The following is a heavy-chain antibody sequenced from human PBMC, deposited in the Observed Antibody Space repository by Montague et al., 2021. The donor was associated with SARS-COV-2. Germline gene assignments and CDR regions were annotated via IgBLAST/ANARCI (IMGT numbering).Heavy chain of an antibody. CDR3: ARTYYYDSSGFPGPYYFDF. Sequence: SLRLSCAASGFMFHLYAMHWVRQAPGQGLEWVAVISYDGSNEFYADSVQGRFTISRDNSGNTVSLQMHSLRAEDTAVYYCARTYYYDSSGFPGPYYFDFRGQGTPVTVSS. D-gene: IGHD3-22*01. CDR1: GFMFHLYA. CDR2: ISYDGSNE. J-gene: IGHJ4*02. V-gene: IGHV3-30*17.